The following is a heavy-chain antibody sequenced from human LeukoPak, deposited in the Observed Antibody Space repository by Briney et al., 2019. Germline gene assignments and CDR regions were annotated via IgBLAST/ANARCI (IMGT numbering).Heavy chain of an antibody. V-gene: IGHV4-59*01. CDR3: ARGGSSSSDSNFDY. CDR2: IYHSGST. CDR1: GGSISSYY. Sequence: PSETLSLTCTVSGGSISSYYWGWIRQPPGKGLEWIGYIYHSGSTNYNPSLKSRVTISIDTSKNKFSLKLSSVTAADTAVYYCARGGSSSSDSNFDYWGQGTLVTVSS. J-gene: IGHJ4*02. D-gene: IGHD6-6*01.